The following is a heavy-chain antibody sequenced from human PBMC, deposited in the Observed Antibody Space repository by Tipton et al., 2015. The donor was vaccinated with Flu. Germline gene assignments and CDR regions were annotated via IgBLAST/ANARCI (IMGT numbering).Heavy chain of an antibody. J-gene: IGHJ4*02. CDR1: GFTFSSHA. Sequence: SLRLFCTASGFTFSSHAMSWVRQAPGKGLEWVSGLSNSGGRTYYADSVRGRFTISRDNSKNTLYLQMDSLRAEDTAVYYCTRGFIRLCDFWGQGTLVIVSP. CDR3: TRGFIRLCDF. CDR2: LSNSGGRT. V-gene: IGHV3-23*01. D-gene: IGHD3-16*01.